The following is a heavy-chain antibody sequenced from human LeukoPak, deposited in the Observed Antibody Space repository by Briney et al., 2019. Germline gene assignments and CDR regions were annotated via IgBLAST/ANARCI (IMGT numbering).Heavy chain of an antibody. CDR3: ARVGKEWELPNYFDY. V-gene: IGHV1-2*02. D-gene: IGHD1-26*01. CDR2: INPNSGGT. Sequence: PRASVKVSCKASGYTFTGYYMHWVRQAPGQRLEWMGWINPNSGGTKYAQKFQGRVTMTTDTSTSTAYMELRSLRSDDTAVYYCARVGKEWELPNYFDYWGQGTLVTVSS. J-gene: IGHJ4*02. CDR1: GYTFTGYY.